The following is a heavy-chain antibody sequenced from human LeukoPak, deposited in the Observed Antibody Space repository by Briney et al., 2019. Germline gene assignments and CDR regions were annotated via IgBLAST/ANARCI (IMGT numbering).Heavy chain of an antibody. J-gene: IGHJ4*02. V-gene: IGHV3-21*01. CDR3: ARVFPQHPIEPMDD. D-gene: IGHD1-14*01. Sequence: PGGSLRLSCAASGFTFSSYSMNWVRQAPGKGLEWVSSISSSSSYIYYADSVKGRFTISRDNAKNSLYLQMNSLRAEDTAVYYCARVFPQHPIEPMDDWGQGTLVTVSS. CDR2: ISSSSSYI. CDR1: GFTFSSYS.